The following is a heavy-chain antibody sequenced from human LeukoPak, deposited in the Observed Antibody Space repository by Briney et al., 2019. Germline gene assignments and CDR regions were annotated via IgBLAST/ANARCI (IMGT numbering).Heavy chain of an antibody. CDR3: AKDKTLGYRKLDY. CDR1: GFTFSSYA. D-gene: IGHD6-13*01. J-gene: IGHJ4*02. Sequence: GGSLRPSCAASGFTFSSYAMSWVRQAPGKGLEWVSAISGSGGSTYYADSVKGRFTISRDNSKNTLYLQMNSLRAEDTAVYYCAKDKTLGYRKLDYWGQGTLVTVSS. V-gene: IGHV3-23*01. CDR2: ISGSGGST.